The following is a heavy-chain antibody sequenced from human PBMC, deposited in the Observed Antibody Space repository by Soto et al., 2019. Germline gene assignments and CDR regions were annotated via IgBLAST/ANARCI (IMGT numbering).Heavy chain of an antibody. V-gene: IGHV3-21*01. J-gene: IGHJ6*02. CDR1: GFTFSSYS. CDR3: ARSWNYYYYYGMGV. Sequence: VQLVESGGGLVKPGGSLRLSCAASGFTFSSYSMNWVRQAPGKGLEWVSSISSSSSYIYYADSVKGRFTISRDNAKNSLYLQMNSLRAEDTAVYYCARSWNYYYYYGMGVWGQGTTVTVSS. D-gene: IGHD3-3*01. CDR2: ISSSSSYI.